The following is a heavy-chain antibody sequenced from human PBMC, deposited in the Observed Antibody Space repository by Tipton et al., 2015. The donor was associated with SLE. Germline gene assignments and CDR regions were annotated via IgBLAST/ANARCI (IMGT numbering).Heavy chain of an antibody. CDR2: IRYDGSNK. V-gene: IGHV3-30*02. CDR1: GFTFSSYG. CDR3: AKDFAPYCSSTSCYSDY. J-gene: IGHJ4*02. D-gene: IGHD2-2*01. Sequence: SLRLSCAASGFTFSSYGMHWVRQAPGKGLEWVAFIRYDGSNKYYADSVKGRFTISRDNSKNTLYLQMNSLRAEDTAVYYCAKDFAPYCSSTSCYSDYWGQGTLVTVSS.